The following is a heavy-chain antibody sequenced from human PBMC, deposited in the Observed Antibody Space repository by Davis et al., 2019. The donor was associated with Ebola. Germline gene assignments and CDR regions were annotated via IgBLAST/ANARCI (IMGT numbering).Heavy chain of an antibody. CDR1: GFTFSSYA. J-gene: IGHJ4*02. D-gene: IGHD2-2*01. Sequence: GESLKISCAASGFTFSSYAMSWVRQAPGKGLEWVSAISGSGGSTYYADSVKGRFTISRDNSKNTLYLQMNSLRAEDTAVYYCAKDIVVVPAAMSDVGDYWGQGTLVIVSS. V-gene: IGHV3-23*01. CDR3: AKDIVVVPAAMSDVGDY. CDR2: ISGSGGST.